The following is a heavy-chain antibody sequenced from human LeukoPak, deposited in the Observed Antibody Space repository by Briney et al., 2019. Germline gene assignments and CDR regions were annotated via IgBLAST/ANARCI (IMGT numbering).Heavy chain of an antibody. CDR1: GVSIGSSSFY. D-gene: IGHD2-21*02. J-gene: IGHJ4*02. CDR3: ARHAVVTALYYFDY. V-gene: IGHV4-39*01. Sequence: SETLSLTCTVSGVSIGSSSFYWGCIRQPPGKGLEWIGSVDYSDTTYYNPSLKSRVTISVDTSSNQFSLKLSSVTAADTAVYYCARHAVVTALYYFDYWGQGTLVTVSS. CDR2: VDYSDTT.